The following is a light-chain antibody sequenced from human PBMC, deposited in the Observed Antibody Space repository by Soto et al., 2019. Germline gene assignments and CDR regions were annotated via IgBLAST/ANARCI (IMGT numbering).Light chain of an antibody. CDR3: EAWDDSLGVVT. J-gene: IGLJ2*01. CDR2: SDD. Sequence: QSVLTQPPSASGTPGQRITISCSGGSSNIGNNYVYWYQLVPGTAPKLLIYSDDQRPSGVPDRFSGSRSGTPASLAISGLRSHDEADYYCEAWDDSLGVVTFGGGTKLTVL. CDR1: SSNIGNNY. V-gene: IGLV1-47*02.